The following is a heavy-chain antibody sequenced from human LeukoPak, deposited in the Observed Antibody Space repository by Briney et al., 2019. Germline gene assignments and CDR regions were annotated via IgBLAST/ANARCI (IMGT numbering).Heavy chain of an antibody. CDR3: ASGGSSWFPEFDY. J-gene: IGHJ4*02. Sequence: GASVKVSCKASGYSYTNYGISWVRQAPGQGLEWMGWINPNTGGTNYAQKFQGWVTMTRDTSISTAYMEMSRLKSDDTAVYYCASGGSSWFPEFDYWGQGTLVTVSS. CDR1: GYSYTNYG. CDR2: INPNTGGT. V-gene: IGHV1-2*04. D-gene: IGHD6-13*01.